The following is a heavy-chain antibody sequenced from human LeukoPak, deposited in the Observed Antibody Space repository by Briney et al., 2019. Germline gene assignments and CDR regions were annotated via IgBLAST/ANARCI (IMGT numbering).Heavy chain of an antibody. Sequence: SETLSLTCTMSGGSISSTRYYWGWIRQPPGKGLEWIGSIYYSGSTYYNPSLKSRVTISVDTSKNQFSLKLSSVTAADTAVYYCARRSPRIFLDPWGQGTLVTVSS. CDR3: ARRSPRIFLDP. D-gene: IGHD2-15*01. CDR2: IYYSGST. J-gene: IGHJ5*02. V-gene: IGHV4-39*01. CDR1: GGSISSTRYY.